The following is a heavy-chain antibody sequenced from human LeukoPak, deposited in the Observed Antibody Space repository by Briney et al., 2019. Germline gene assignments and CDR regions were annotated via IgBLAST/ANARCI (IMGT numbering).Heavy chain of an antibody. CDR2: ISSSGTYI. CDR1: GFSFSSYS. J-gene: IGHJ4*02. V-gene: IGHV3-21*01. D-gene: IGHD3-22*01. CDR3: ARSPEDRLFYYDSNGHFDY. Sequence: TGGSLRLSCEASGFSFSSYSMNWVRQAPGKGLDWVSSISSSGTYIYYADSVKGRFTSSRDNAKNSLYLQMNSLRAEDTAVYYCARSPEDRLFYYDSNGHFDYWGQGTLVTVSS.